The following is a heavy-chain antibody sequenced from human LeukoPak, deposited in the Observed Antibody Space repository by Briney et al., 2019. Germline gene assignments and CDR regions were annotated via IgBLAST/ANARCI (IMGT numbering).Heavy chain of an antibody. D-gene: IGHD5-24*01. Sequence: SETLSLTCTVSGGSISSGDYYWSWIRQPPGKGLEWIGYIYYSRSTYYKPSLKSRISMSVDMSKTQFSLKLSSVTAADTAVYYCASGVLATNFDYWGQGTLVTVSS. CDR2: IYYSRST. CDR1: GGSISSGDYY. J-gene: IGHJ4*02. CDR3: ASGVLATNFDY. V-gene: IGHV4-30-4*02.